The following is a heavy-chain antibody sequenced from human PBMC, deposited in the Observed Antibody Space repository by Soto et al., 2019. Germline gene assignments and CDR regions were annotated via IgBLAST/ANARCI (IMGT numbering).Heavy chain of an antibody. J-gene: IGHJ2*01. CDR1: ENTFSSYY. D-gene: IGHD1-26*01. CDR2: IHPSGGGA. V-gene: IGHV1-46*01. Sequence: GASVKVSCKASENTFSSYYLHWVRQAPGQGLEWMGMIHPSGGGATYAQKFLGRVTMTRDTSTSTVFMELSSLRSEDTAVYYCARGGSLYWYFDLWGRGTLVTVPQ. CDR3: ARGGSLYWYFDL.